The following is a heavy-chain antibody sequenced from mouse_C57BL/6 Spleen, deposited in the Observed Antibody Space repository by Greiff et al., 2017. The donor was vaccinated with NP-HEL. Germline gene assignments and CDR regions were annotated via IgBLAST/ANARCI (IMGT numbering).Heavy chain of an antibody. J-gene: IGHJ2*01. D-gene: IGHD1-1*01. V-gene: IGHV1-55*01. CDR1: GYTFTSYW. Sequence: QVQLQQPGAELVKPGASVKMSCKASGYTFTSYWITWVKQRPGQGLEWIGDIYPGSGSTNYNEKFKSKATLTVDTSSSTAYLQLSSLTSEDSAVDYSARTPNVYDGSEHGDYWGQGTTLTVSS. CDR2: IYPGSGST. CDR3: ARTPNVYDGSEHGDY.